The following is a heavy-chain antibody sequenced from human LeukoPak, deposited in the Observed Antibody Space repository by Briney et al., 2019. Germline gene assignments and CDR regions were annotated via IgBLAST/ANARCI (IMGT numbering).Heavy chain of an antibody. CDR1: GFTFSNAW. J-gene: IGHJ4*02. CDR2: IKRKTDGGTT. Sequence: GGSLRLSCAASGFTFSNAWMSWVRQAPGKGLEWVGRIKRKTDGGTTDYAAPVKGRFTISRDDSKNTLYLQMNSLKTEDTAVYYCTTDVLRYFDWLPDPDYWGQGTLVTVSS. V-gene: IGHV3-15*01. CDR3: TTDVLRYFDWLPDPDY. D-gene: IGHD3-9*01.